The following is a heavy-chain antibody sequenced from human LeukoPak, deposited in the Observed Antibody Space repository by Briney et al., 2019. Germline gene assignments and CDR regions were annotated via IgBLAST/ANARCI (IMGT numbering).Heavy chain of an antibody. CDR3: TRADGDYYFDY. D-gene: IGHD3-10*01. J-gene: IGHJ4*02. V-gene: IGHV3-49*03. CDR2: IRSKAYGGTT. CDR1: GFTFGDYA. Sequence: GGSLRLSCAASGFTFGDYALSWFRQAPGKGLEWVGFIRSKAYGGTTEYAASVKGQFTISRDDFKNIAYLQLNSLKTGDTAVHYCTRADGDYYFDYWGQGTLVTVSS.